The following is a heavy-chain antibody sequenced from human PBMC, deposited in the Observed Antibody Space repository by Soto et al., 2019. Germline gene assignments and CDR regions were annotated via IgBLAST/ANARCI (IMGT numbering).Heavy chain of an antibody. CDR3: ANEQGFMEWIPQGGLEV. CDR2: LSSTGVST. Sequence: EVQLLESGGGLAQPGGSLRLSCEVSGFTFRKYVMTWVRQAPGKGLEWVSSLSSTGVSTYYADSVKGRFTVSRDNSKNTLLLQMNSLRAEDTAIYYCANEQGFMEWIPQGGLEVWGTGTTVAGSS. V-gene: IGHV3-23*01. J-gene: IGHJ6*04. D-gene: IGHD3-3*01. CDR1: GFTFRKYV.